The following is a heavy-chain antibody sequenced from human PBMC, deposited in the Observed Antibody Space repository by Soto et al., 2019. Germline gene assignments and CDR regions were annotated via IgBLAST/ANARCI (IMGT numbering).Heavy chain of an antibody. CDR2: IIPILGIA. CDR3: ARGYGDYYYYYMDV. Sequence: SVKVSCKASGGTFSSYTISWVRQAPGQGLEWMGRIIPILGIANYAQKFQGRVTIIADKSTSTAYMELSSLRSEDTAVYYCARGYGDYYYYYMDVWGKGTTVTVSS. D-gene: IGHD4-17*01. CDR1: GGTFSSYT. V-gene: IGHV1-69*02. J-gene: IGHJ6*03.